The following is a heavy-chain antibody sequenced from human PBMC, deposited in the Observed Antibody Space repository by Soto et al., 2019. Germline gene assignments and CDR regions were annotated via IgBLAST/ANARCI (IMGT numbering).Heavy chain of an antibody. CDR1: GFTYSTYT. D-gene: IGHD1-7*01. Sequence: QVQLVESGGGVVQPGRSLRLSCAASGFTYSTYTMHWVRQAPGKGLEWVAVISYDGNNKFYADSVKGRFTISRDSNKHTMYLQMNNLRPDDTAMYYCARDGVSSTEYPWNYGTYLDYWGQGALVTVSS. CDR2: ISYDGNNK. CDR3: ARDGVSSTEYPWNYGTYLDY. V-gene: IGHV3-30-3*01. J-gene: IGHJ4*02.